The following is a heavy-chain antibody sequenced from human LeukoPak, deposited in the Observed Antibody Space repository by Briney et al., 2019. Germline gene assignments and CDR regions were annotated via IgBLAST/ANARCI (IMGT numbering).Heavy chain of an antibody. D-gene: IGHD6-19*01. J-gene: IGHJ4*02. V-gene: IGHV3-23*01. CDR2: ISGSGGST. CDR3: AKRVGGWYYCDY. Sequence: KGLEWVSGISGSGGSTYYADSVKGRFTISRDNSKNTLYLQMNSLRAEDTAVYYCAKRVGGWYYCDYWGQGTLVTVSS.